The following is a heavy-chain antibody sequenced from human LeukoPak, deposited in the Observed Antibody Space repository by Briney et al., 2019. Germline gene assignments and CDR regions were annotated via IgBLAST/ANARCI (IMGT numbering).Heavy chain of an antibody. J-gene: IGHJ5*02. CDR2: IYYSGST. Sequence: KPSETLSLTCTVSGGSISSYYWSWIRQPPGKGLEWIGYIYYSGSTNYNPSLKSRVTISVDTSKNQFSLKLSSVTAADTAVYYCVGYGGYSYINWFDPWGQGTLVTVSS. CDR3: VGYGGYSYINWFDP. D-gene: IGHD5-18*01. CDR1: GGSISSYY. V-gene: IGHV4-59*01.